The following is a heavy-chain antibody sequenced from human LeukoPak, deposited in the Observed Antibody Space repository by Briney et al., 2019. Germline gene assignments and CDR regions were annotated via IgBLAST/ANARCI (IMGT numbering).Heavy chain of an antibody. Sequence: GGSLRLSCAASGFTFSSYAMSWVRQAPGKGLEWVSAISGSGGSTYYADSVKGRFTISRDNSRNTLYLQMNSLRAEDTAVYYCAKDSEAYCSGSSCYKPIEYFQHWGQGTLVTVSS. CDR1: GFTFSSYA. CDR3: AKDSEAYCSGSSCYKPIEYFQH. CDR2: ISGSGGST. D-gene: IGHD2-15*01. V-gene: IGHV3-23*01. J-gene: IGHJ1*01.